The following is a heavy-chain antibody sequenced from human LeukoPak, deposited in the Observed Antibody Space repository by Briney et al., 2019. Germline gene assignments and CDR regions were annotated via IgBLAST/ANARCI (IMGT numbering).Heavy chain of an antibody. CDR1: GGSISSYY. D-gene: IGHD3-10*01. J-gene: IGHJ6*03. V-gene: IGHV4-59*01. CDR3: ARTTGGSGSYYRPSYYYYYMDV. Sequence: SETLSLTCTVSGGSISSYYWSWIRQPPGKGLEWIGYIYYSGSTNYNPSLKSRVTISVDTSKNQFSLKLSSVTAADTAVYYCARTTGGSGSYYRPSYYYYYMDVWGKGTTVTISS. CDR2: IYYSGST.